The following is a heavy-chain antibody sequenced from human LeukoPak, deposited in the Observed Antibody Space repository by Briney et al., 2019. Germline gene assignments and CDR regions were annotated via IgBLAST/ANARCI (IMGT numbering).Heavy chain of an antibody. CDR3: ARGEVVHAMVTTPEMNFDY. D-gene: IGHD2-8*02. CDR2: INPSGGST. CDR1: GYSFTTNG. Sequence: ASVKVSCKASGYSFTTNGISWVRQAPGQGLEWMGIINPSGGSTSYAQKFQGRVTMTRDMSTSTVYMELSSLRSEDTAVYYCARGEVVHAMVTTPEMNFDYWGQGTLVTVSS. J-gene: IGHJ4*02. V-gene: IGHV1-46*01.